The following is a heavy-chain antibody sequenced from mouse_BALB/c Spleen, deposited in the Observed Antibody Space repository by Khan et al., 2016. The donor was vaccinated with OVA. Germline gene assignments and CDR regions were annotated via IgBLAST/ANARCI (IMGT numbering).Heavy chain of an antibody. J-gene: IGHJ4*01. D-gene: IGHD4-1*01. Sequence: QVQLVQSGPELKKPGETVKISCKASGYTFTKNGMNWVKQAPGKGLKWMGWINTYTGEPTYVDDFKGRFAFSLETSASTAYLQINNLKNEDTATYFCARVGYSGTMDYWGQGTSVTVSS. V-gene: IGHV9-3-1*01. CDR1: GYTFTKNG. CDR3: ARVGYSGTMDY. CDR2: INTYTGEP.